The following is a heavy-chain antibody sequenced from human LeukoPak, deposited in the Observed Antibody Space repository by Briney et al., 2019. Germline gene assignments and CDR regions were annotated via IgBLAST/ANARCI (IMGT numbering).Heavy chain of an antibody. D-gene: IGHD3-22*01. CDR3: TRVPIRTVTMIVVIRGHDAFDV. CDR1: GFTFGDYA. J-gene: IGHJ3*01. Sequence: GRSLRLSCTASGFTFGDYAMGWFRQAPGKGLEWVGFIRSKAYGGTTEYAASVKGRFTISRDDSKSIAYLQMNSLKTEDTAVYSCTRVPIRTVTMIVVIRGHDAFDVWGQGTMVTVSS. CDR2: IRSKAYGGTT. V-gene: IGHV3-49*03.